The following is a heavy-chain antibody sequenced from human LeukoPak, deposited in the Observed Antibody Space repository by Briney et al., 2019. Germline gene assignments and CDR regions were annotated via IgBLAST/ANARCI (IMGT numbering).Heavy chain of an antibody. D-gene: IGHD6-19*01. V-gene: IGHV3-48*01. CDR3: ARDHRAIAVAGTGIYYYYGMDV. J-gene: IGHJ6*02. CDR1: GFTFSSYS. Sequence: PGGSLRLSCAASGFTFSSYSMNWVRQAPAKGLEWVSYISSSSSTIYYADSVKGRFTISRDNAKNSLYLQMNSLRAEDTAVYYCARDHRAIAVAGTGIYYYYGMDVWGQGTTVTVSS. CDR2: ISSSSSTI.